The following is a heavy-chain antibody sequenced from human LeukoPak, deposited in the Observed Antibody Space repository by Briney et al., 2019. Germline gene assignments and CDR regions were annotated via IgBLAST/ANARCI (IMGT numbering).Heavy chain of an antibody. Sequence: PGGSLRLSCAASGFTVSSNYMNWVRQAPGKGLEWVSAISGSGGSTYYADFVKGRFTISRDNSKNTLYLQMNSLRAEDTAVYYCAKESLSAWIFGVVNLFDYWGQGTLVTVSS. CDR2: ISGSGGST. CDR1: GFTVSSNY. CDR3: AKESLSAWIFGVVNLFDY. J-gene: IGHJ4*02. D-gene: IGHD3-3*01. V-gene: IGHV3-23*01.